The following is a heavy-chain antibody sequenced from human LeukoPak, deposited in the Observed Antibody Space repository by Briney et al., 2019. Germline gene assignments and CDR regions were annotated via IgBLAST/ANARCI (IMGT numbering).Heavy chain of an antibody. J-gene: IGHJ6*03. D-gene: IGHD6-6*01. CDR3: ASSQLGQEYYYYMDV. Sequence: ASVKVSCKASGYIFTSYYMHWVRQAPGQGLEWMGLINPSGNSTAYAQKFQGRVTMTRDMSTSTVYMELSSLRSEDTVVYFCASSQLGQEYYYYMDVWGTGTTVTVSS. V-gene: IGHV1-46*01. CDR2: INPSGNST. CDR1: GYIFTSYY.